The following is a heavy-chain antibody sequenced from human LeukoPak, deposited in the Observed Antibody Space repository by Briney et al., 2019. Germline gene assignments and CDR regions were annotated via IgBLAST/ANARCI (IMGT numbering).Heavy chain of an antibody. CDR3: AAEEGSDYDPRFDP. CDR2: TYYRSKWYN. D-gene: IGHD3-3*01. V-gene: IGHV6-1*01. CDR1: GDSVSINSAA. Sequence: SQTLSLTCAISGDSVSINSAAWNWIRQSPSRGLEWLGSTYYRSKWYNDYAVSVKSRITINPDTSKNQFSLQLNSVAPEDTAVYYCAAEEGSDYDPRFDPWGQGTLVTVSS. J-gene: IGHJ5*02.